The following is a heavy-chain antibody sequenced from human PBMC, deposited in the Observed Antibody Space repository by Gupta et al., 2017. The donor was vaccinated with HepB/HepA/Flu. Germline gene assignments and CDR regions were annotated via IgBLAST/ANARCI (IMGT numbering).Heavy chain of an antibody. J-gene: IGHJ6*03. CDR1: GFTFGGNA. CDR2: IGTDLRT. CDR3: AKDLHFWSAMDV. V-gene: IGHV3-23*01. Sequence: EVQLLESGGGLVQPGGSLRLSCAASGFTFGGNAMSWVRQAPGKGLEWVPGIGTDLRTHYADSVKGRFTISRDNSKNTVYLQMNSLRAEDTAVYYCAKDLHFWSAMDVWGKGTTVTVSS. D-gene: IGHD3-3*02.